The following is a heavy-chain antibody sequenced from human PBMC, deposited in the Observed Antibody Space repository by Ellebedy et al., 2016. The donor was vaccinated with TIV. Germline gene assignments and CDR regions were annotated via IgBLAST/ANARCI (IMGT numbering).Heavy chain of an antibody. J-gene: IGHJ2*01. CDR3: AKEGAFGNWYFDL. Sequence: PGGSLRLSCAASGFTFSSHGMHWVRQVPGKGPEWVAVIADHGTVQYYSDSVKGRFTISRDNSKNALWLQMNSLRFEDTAVYCCAKEGAFGNWYFDLWGRGTLVTVSS. D-gene: IGHD1-14*01. CDR1: GFTFSSHG. CDR2: IADHGTVQ. V-gene: IGHV3-30*18.